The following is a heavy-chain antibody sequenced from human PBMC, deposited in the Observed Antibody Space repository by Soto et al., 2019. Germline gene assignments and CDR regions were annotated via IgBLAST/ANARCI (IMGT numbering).Heavy chain of an antibody. Sequence: GGSLRLSCSASGFTFSSYAMHWVRQAPGKGLEYVSAISSNGGSTYYADSVKDRFTISRDNSKNTLYLQMSSLRAEDTAVYYCVKAEGDILTGYYYYYYGMDVWGQGTTVTVSS. D-gene: IGHD3-9*01. V-gene: IGHV3-64D*08. CDR1: GFTFSSYA. CDR3: VKAEGDILTGYYYYYYGMDV. CDR2: ISSNGGST. J-gene: IGHJ6*02.